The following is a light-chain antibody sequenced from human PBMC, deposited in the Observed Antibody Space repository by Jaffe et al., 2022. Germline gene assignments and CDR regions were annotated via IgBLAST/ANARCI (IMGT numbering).Light chain of an antibody. CDR3: QQYYSSHT. CDR1: QSILYSSNNKNY. V-gene: IGKV4-1*01. CDR2: WAS. Sequence: DIVMTQSPDSLAVSLGERATINCRSSQSILYSSNNKNYLAWFQQKPGQPPKLLIYWASIRESGVPDRFSGSGSGTDFTLTISSLQAEDVAVYYCQQYYSSHTFGQGTNLEIK. J-gene: IGKJ2*01.